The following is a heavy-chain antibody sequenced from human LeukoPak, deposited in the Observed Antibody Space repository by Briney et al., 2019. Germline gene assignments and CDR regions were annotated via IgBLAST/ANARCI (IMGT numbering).Heavy chain of an antibody. CDR2: IIPIIGTT. CDR3: ARALGNRLRQYYYGRDV. CDR1: GVTFSGYA. J-gene: IGHJ6*02. Sequence: SVKVSCTASGVTFSGYAISWVRQAPGQGLEWMGGIIPIIGTTNYAQKFKGRFTITGDDSTTTAYMELSSLRSEATAVYYCARALGNRLRQYYYGRDVGGQETSDTVSS. V-gene: IGHV1-69*13. D-gene: IGHD7-27*01.